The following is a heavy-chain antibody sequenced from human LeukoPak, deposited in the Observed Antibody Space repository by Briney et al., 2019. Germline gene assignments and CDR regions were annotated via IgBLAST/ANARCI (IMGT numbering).Heavy chain of an antibody. CDR2: INSDGSST. CDR1: GFTFSSYW. V-gene: IGHV3-74*01. Sequence: TGGSLRLSCAASGFTFSSYWMHWVRQAPGKGLVWVSRINSDGSSTSYADSVKGRFTISRDNAKNSLYLQMNSLRAEDTAVYYCARGSRFGVVGRDAFDIWGQGTMVTVSS. D-gene: IGHD3-3*01. CDR3: ARGSRFGVVGRDAFDI. J-gene: IGHJ3*02.